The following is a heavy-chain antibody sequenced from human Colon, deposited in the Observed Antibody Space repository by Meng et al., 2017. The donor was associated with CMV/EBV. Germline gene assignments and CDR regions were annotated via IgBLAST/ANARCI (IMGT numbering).Heavy chain of an antibody. J-gene: IGHJ4*02. CDR1: GYSMSSGYH. Sequence: SETLSLTCTVSGYSMSSGYHWGWIRQPPGKGLEWIAFISYSGSSNYNPSLKSRVTISADTSKNQISLKLSSVTAADTAMYYCVRTWDYWGQGTLVTVSS. CDR3: VRTWDY. CDR2: ISYSGSS. V-gene: IGHV4-61*01.